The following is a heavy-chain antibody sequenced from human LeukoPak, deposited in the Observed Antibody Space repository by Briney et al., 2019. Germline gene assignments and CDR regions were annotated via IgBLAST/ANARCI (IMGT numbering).Heavy chain of an antibody. CDR2: IDSDGSKT. CDR1: GFTFSTYW. CDR3: ARDLLN. J-gene: IGHJ4*02. Sequence: GGSLRLSCAASGFTFSTYWMHWVRQAPGKGLVWVSRIDSDGSKTSYAESAKGRFTISRDNTKNTLYLQMDSLRAEDTAIYYCARDLLNRGQGTLVTVSA. V-gene: IGHV3-74*03.